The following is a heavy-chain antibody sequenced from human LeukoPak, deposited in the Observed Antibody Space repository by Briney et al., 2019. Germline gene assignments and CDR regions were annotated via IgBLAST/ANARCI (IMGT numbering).Heavy chain of an antibody. Sequence: GRSLRLSCAASGFTFSTYGMHWVRQAPGKGLEWVSVIWNDGSNKYYADSVKGRFTISRDNFMNMLYLQMNSLRVEDTAVYYCARGLLGYYDSSGYTDAFDIWGQGTMVTVSS. J-gene: IGHJ3*02. CDR3: ARGLLGYYDSSGYTDAFDI. CDR1: GFTFSTYG. CDR2: IWNDGSNK. D-gene: IGHD3-22*01. V-gene: IGHV3-33*01.